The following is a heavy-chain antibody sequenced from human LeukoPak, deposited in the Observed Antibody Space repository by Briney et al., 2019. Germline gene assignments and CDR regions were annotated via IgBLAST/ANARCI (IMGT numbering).Heavy chain of an antibody. CDR1: GYTFTSYD. D-gene: IGHD3-22*01. CDR3: ARGLSGYYYDSSGYWYYFDY. V-gene: IGHV1-8*01. CDR2: MNPNSGNT. J-gene: IGHJ4*02. Sequence: ASVKVSCKASGYTFTSYDIDWVRQATGQGLEWMGWMNPNSGNTGYAQKFQGRVTMTRNTSISTAYMELSSLRSEDTAVYYCARGLSGYYYDSSGYWYYFDYWGQGTLVTVSS.